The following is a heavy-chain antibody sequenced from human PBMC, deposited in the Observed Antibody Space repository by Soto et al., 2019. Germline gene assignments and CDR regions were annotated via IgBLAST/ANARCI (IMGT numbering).Heavy chain of an antibody. V-gene: IGHV4-59*01. CDR2: IRHTGTT. D-gene: IGHD2-21*01. J-gene: IGHJ4*02. CDR1: GGSINNFY. Sequence: SETLSLTCTVSGGSINNFYGNWIRQPPGKGLEWIGHIRHTGTTNYNPSLKSRVTISMDSSKNQFSLRLSFVTAADTAVYYCAGGDGYRISDYWGQGTLVTVS. CDR3: AGGDGYRISDY.